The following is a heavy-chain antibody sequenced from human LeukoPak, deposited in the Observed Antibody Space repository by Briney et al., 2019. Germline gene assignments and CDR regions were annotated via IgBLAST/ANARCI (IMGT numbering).Heavy chain of an antibody. D-gene: IGHD3-16*01. Sequence: SETLSLTCTVSGGSISSYYWSWIRQPPGKGLEWIGYIYYSGSTNYNPSLKSRVTISVDTSKNQFSLKLSSVTAADTAVYYCAREYYRAGFDPWGQGTLVTVSS. J-gene: IGHJ5*02. CDR1: GGSISSYY. CDR2: IYYSGST. V-gene: IGHV4-59*12. CDR3: AREYYRAGFDP.